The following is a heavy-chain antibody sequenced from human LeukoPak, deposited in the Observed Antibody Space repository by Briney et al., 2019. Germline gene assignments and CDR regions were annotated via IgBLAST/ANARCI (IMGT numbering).Heavy chain of an antibody. CDR1: GFTFDDYA. Sequence: GGSLRLSCAASGFTFDDYAMHWVRQAPGKGLEWVSGISWNSGSIGYADSVKGRSTISRDNAKNSLYLQMNSLRAEDTALYYCAKDPGTGHFDYWGQGTLVTVSS. J-gene: IGHJ4*02. CDR3: AKDPGTGHFDY. CDR2: ISWNSGSI. V-gene: IGHV3-9*01. D-gene: IGHD3/OR15-3a*01.